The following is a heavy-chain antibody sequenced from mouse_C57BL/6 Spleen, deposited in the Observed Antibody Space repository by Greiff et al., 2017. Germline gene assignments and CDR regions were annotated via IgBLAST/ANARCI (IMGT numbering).Heavy chain of an antibody. CDR3: TRWGITTVVPYWYFDV. CDR1: GYTFTSYW. CDR2: IYPGNSDT. V-gene: IGHV1-5*01. D-gene: IGHD1-1*01. J-gene: IGHJ1*03. Sequence: EVQLQQSGTVLARPGASVKMSCKTSGYTFTSYWMHWVKQRHGQGLEWIGAIYPGNSDTSYNQKFKGKAKLTAVTSASTAYMELSSLTNEDSAVYYCTRWGITTVVPYWYFDVWGTGTTVTVSS.